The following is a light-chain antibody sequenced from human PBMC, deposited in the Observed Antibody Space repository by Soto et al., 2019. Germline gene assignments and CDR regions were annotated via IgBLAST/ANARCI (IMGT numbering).Light chain of an antibody. CDR2: DVS. CDR3: CSYAGSYTYVV. Sequence: QSALAQPRSVSGSPGQSVTISCTGTSSDVAAYNYVSWYQQHPGKAPKLLICDVSRRPSGVPDRFSGSKSGNTASLTISGLQAEDEAEYYCCSYAGSYTYVVFGGGTKVTVL. J-gene: IGLJ2*01. V-gene: IGLV2-11*01. CDR1: SSDVAAYNY.